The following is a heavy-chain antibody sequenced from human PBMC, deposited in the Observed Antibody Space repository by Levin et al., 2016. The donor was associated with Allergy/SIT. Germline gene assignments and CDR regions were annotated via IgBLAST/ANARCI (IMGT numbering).Heavy chain of an antibody. J-gene: IGHJ6*02. V-gene: IGHV1-69*13. CDR2: IIPIFGTA. CDR3: ARDPYYYDSSGYSSDLYYYYGMDV. CDR1: GGTFSSYA. D-gene: IGHD3-22*01. Sequence: SVKVSCKASGGTFSSYAISWVRQAPGQGLERMGGIIPIFGTANYAQKFQGRVTITADESTSTAYMELSSLRSEDTAVYYCARDPYYYDSSGYSSDLYYYYGMDVWGQGTTVTVSS.